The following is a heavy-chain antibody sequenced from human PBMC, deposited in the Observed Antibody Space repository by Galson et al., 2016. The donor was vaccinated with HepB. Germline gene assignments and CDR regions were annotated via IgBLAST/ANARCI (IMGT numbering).Heavy chain of an antibody. CDR1: GFTFSTFW. J-gene: IGHJ4*02. CDR2: IKQDGSGK. Sequence: SLRLSCAASGFTFSTFWMSWVRQPPGKGLEWVANIKQDGSGKYYVDSVKGRFTISRDNAKNSVYLQMNSLRGDDTAVYYCMSYSDAWYSGFWGQGTLVTVSS. V-gene: IGHV3-7*03. D-gene: IGHD6-13*01. CDR3: MSYSDAWYSGF.